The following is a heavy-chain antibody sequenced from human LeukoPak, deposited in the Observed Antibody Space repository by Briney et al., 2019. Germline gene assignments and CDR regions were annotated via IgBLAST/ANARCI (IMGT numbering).Heavy chain of an antibody. J-gene: IGHJ5*02. CDR2: ISSSGSTI. V-gene: IGHV3-11*01. Sequence: PGGSLRLSCAASGFTFSDYYMSWIRQAPGKGLEWVSYISSSGSTIYYADSVKGRFTISRDNAKNSLYLQMNSLRAEDTAVYYCAKDKSGWLPGLFDPWGQGTLVTVSS. D-gene: IGHD6-19*01. CDR1: GFTFSDYY. CDR3: AKDKSGWLPGLFDP.